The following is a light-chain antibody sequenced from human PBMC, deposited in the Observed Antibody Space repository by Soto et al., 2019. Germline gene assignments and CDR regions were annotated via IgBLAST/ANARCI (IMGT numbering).Light chain of an antibody. J-gene: IGKJ1*01. CDR1: QTVSSR. CDR2: DAS. CDR3: QQRSNWPKWT. Sequence: EIVMTQSPATLSVSLGERATLSCRASQTVSSRLAWYQQKPGQAPRLLIYDASNRATGIPARFSGSGSGTDFTLTISSLEPEDFAVYYCQQRSNWPKWTFGQGTKVDIK. V-gene: IGKV3-11*01.